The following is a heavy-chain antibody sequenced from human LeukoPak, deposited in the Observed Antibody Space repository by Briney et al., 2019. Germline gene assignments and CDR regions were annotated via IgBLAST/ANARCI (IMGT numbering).Heavy chain of an antibody. Sequence: GSLRLSCAASGFTFSSYSMNWVRQAPGKGLEWIGSIYYSGSTYYNPSLKSRVTISVDTSKNQFSLKLSSVTAADTAVYYCARQGSIAVAGDLDYWGQGTLVTVSS. CDR2: IYYSGST. V-gene: IGHV4-39*01. CDR1: GFTFSSYSMN. J-gene: IGHJ4*02. D-gene: IGHD6-19*01. CDR3: ARQGSIAVAGDLDY.